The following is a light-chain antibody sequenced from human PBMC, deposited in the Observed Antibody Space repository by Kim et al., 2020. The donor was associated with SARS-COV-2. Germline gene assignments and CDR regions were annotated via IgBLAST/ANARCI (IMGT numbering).Light chain of an antibody. CDR2: NNN. V-gene: IGLV1-44*01. CDR1: SSNIGSNP. CDR3: AAWDDSLNGVV. Sequence: GQRVAISCSGSSSNIGSNPVNWYQQLPGTAPKLLIYNNNQRPSGVPDRFSGAKSGTSASLAISGLQSEDEADYYCAAWDDSLNGVVFGGGTKLTVL. J-gene: IGLJ2*01.